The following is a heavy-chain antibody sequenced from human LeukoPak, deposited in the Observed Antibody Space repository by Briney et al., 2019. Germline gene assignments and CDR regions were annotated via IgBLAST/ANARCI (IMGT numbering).Heavy chain of an antibody. D-gene: IGHD1-1*01. CDR2: SYYRCKWYS. J-gene: IGHJ5*01. Sequence: QTLSLTFAISGASVSGSASWNWIRQSPSRGREWLGRSYYRCKWYSEYATSVKSRISINADTSENPFSLQLNSVIPEDTSVYYCARDPDGSNEWGPFDGWGQGTLVTVSS. CDR1: GASVSGSAS. V-gene: IGHV6-1*01. CDR3: ARDPDGSNEWGPFDG.